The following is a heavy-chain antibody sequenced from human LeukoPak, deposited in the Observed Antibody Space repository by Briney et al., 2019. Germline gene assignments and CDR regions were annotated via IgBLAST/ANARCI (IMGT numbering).Heavy chain of an antibody. J-gene: IGHJ4*02. CDR3: ARDSVAAAGS. V-gene: IGHV1-2*02. CDR1: GYTFTGYY. CDR2: INPNSGGT. D-gene: IGHD6-13*01. Sequence: ASVTVSCKASGYTFTGYYMHWVRQAPGQGLEWMGWINPNSGGTNYAQKFQGRVTMTRDTSISTAYMELSRLRSDDTAVYYCARDSVAAAGSWGQGTLVTVSS.